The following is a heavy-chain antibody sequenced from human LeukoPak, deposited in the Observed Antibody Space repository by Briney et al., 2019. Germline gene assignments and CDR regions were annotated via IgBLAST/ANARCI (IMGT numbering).Heavy chain of an antibody. D-gene: IGHD5-24*01. CDR2: INAGTGNT. CDR3: ARDLRDGYTRNYYNYYGMDV. J-gene: IGHJ6*02. V-gene: IGHV1-3*01. CDR1: GYTFTSYA. Sequence: ASVKVSCKASGYTFTSYAMHWVRQAPGQGLEWMGWINAGTGNTKYSQKFQGRVTITRETSASTAYMELSSLRSEDTAVYYCARDLRDGYTRNYYNYYGMDVWGQGTTVTVSS.